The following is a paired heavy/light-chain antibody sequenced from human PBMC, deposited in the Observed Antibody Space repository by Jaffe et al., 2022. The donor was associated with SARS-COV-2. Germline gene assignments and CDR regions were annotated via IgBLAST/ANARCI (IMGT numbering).Light chain of an antibody. CDR2: GNS. Sequence: QSVLTQPPSVSGAPGQRVTISCTGSSSNIGAGYDVHWYQQLPGTAPKLLIYGNSNRPSGVPDRFSGSKSGTSASLAITGLQAEDEADYYCQSYDSSLSGPRVVFGGGTKLTVL. J-gene: IGLJ2*01. CDR1: SSNIGAGYD. V-gene: IGLV1-40*01. CDR3: QSYDSSLSGPRVV.
Heavy chain of an antibody. CDR3: AKDSLPQAQWLKYNWFDP. J-gene: IGHJ5*02. D-gene: IGHD6-19*01. CDR2: ISWNSGSI. V-gene: IGHV3-9*01. CDR1: GFTFDDYA. Sequence: EVQLVESGGGLVQPGRSLRLSCAASGFTFDDYAMHWVRQAPGKGLEWVSGISWNSGSIGYADSVKGRFTISRDNAKNSLYLQMNSLRAEDTALYYCAKDSLPQAQWLKYNWFDPWGQGTLVTVSS.